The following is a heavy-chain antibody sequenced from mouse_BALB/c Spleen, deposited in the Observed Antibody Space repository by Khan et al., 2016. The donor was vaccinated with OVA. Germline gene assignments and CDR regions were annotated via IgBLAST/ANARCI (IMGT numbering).Heavy chain of an antibody. V-gene: IGHV3-2*02. CDR2: ISYSGGT. J-gene: IGHJ2*01. Sequence: EVKLLESGPGLVKPSQSLSLTCTVTGYSITSGYAWNWIRQFPGNKLEWMGYISYSGGTSYNPSLKSRISITRDTSKNQFFLQLNSVTPEDTATYYCARGNDYGYYFDYWGQGTPLTVSS. CDR3: ARGNDYGYYFDY. CDR1: GYSITSGYA. D-gene: IGHD1-1*01.